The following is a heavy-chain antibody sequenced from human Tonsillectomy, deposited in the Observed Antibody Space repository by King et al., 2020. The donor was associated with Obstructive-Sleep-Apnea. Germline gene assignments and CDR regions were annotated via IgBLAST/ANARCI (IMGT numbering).Heavy chain of an antibody. CDR2: IWYDGSNK. V-gene: IGHV3-33*01. Sequence: VQLVESGGGVVQPGRSLRLSCAAAGFTFSSYGMHWVRQAPGKGLEWVAVIWYDGSNKYYADSVKGRVTISRDNSKNTLYLQMSSLRAEDTAVYYCARSEPWLTRDYYYYGMDVCGQGTTVTVSS. CDR3: ARSEPWLTRDYYYYGMDV. J-gene: IGHJ6*02. CDR1: GFTFSSYG. D-gene: IGHD1-14*01.